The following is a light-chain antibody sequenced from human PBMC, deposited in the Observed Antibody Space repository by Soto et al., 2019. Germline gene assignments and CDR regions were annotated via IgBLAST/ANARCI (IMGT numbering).Light chain of an antibody. CDR2: DIN. Sequence: QSALTQPASVSGSPGQSITISCTGTSSDVGNYIFVSWYRQHPGKAPKLMIYDINNRPSGVSNRFSGSKSGNTASLTISGLQVGDEADYYCVSYTTSASYVFGPGPKLTAL. CDR3: VSYTTSASYV. CDR1: SSDVGNYIF. J-gene: IGLJ1*01. V-gene: IGLV2-14*01.